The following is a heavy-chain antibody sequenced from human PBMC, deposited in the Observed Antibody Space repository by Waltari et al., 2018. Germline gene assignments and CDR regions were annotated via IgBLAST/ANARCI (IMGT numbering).Heavy chain of an antibody. CDR3: AREGYSSSWYQVRYFDY. CDR1: GGSFSGYY. V-gene: IGHV4-34*01. Sequence: QVPLQQWGAGLLKPSETLSLTCAVYGGSFSGYYWSWIRQPPGKGLEWIGEINHSGSTNYNPSLKGRVTISVDTSKNQFSLKLSSVTAADTAVYYCAREGYSSSWYQVRYFDYWGQGTLVTVSS. CDR2: INHSGST. J-gene: IGHJ4*02. D-gene: IGHD6-13*01.